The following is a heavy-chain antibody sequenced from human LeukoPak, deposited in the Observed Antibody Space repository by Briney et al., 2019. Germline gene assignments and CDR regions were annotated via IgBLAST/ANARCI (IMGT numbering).Heavy chain of an antibody. CDR3: ARDSSSWYPHFDY. CDR2: ISGSGGGT. CDR1: GFTFSSYA. V-gene: IGHV3-23*01. D-gene: IGHD6-13*01. J-gene: IGHJ4*02. Sequence: PGGSLRLSCAASGFTFSSYAMSWVRQAPGKGLEWVSAISGSGGGTYYADSVKGRFTISRDNSRNTLYLQMNSLRAEDTAVYYCARDSSSWYPHFDYWGQGTLVTVSS.